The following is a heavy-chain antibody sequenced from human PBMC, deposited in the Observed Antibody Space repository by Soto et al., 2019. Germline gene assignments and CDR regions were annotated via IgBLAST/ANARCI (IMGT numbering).Heavy chain of an antibody. Sequence: TLSLTCTVSGASLSSGSYYWSWIRQPPGKGLEWIGYFYFTGTTKYNPSLESRVTISADTSKNQFSLNLTSVTAAETAVYYCARISYWVKDYWGQGDLVNVSS. D-gene: IGHD2-8*02. J-gene: IGHJ4*02. CDR1: GASLSSGSYY. CDR3: ARISYWVKDY. V-gene: IGHV4-61*01. CDR2: FYFTGTT.